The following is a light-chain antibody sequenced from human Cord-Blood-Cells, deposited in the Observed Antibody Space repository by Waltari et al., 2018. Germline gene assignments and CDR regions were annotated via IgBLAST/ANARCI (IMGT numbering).Light chain of an antibody. CDR3: QQYNNWPPL. J-gene: IGKJ3*01. CDR2: GAS. CDR1: QSVSSN. V-gene: IGKV3-15*01. Sequence: EIVMTQSPATLSVSPGERATLSCRASQSVSSNFAWYQQKPGQAPRLLIYGASTRATGIPARFSGSGSGTEFTLTISSLQSEDFAVYYCQQYNNWPPLFGPGTKVDIK.